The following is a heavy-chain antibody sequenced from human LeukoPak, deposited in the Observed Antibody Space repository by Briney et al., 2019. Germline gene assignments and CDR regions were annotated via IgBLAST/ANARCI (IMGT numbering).Heavy chain of an antibody. CDR1: SYSISSGYY. Sequence: SETLSLTCTVSSYSISSGYYWGWIRQPPGKGLEWIGEINHSGSTNYNPSLKSRVTISVDTSKNQFSLKLSSVTAADTAVYYCARHRLGYDYVWGSYRYTRAFDIWGQGTMVTVSS. CDR2: INHSGST. J-gene: IGHJ3*02. CDR3: ARHRLGYDYVWGSYRYTRAFDI. D-gene: IGHD3-16*02. V-gene: IGHV4-38-2*02.